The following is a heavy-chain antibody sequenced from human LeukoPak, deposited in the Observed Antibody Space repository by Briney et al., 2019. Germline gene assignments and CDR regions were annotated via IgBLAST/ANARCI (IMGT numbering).Heavy chain of an antibody. Sequence: SQTLSLTCAISGDSVSSNSAAWDWIRQSPSRGLEWLGRTYYRSKWFNGYAISVKGRITISADTSTNQFSLHLNSVTPDDTAIYYCARGSGWLDYWGQGTLVTVSS. CDR2: TYYRSKWFN. D-gene: IGHD6-19*01. CDR1: GDSVSSNSAA. CDR3: ARGSGWLDY. V-gene: IGHV6-1*01. J-gene: IGHJ4*02.